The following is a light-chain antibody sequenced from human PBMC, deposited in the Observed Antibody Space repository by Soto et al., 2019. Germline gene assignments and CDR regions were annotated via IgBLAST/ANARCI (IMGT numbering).Light chain of an antibody. CDR1: QSVRNF. V-gene: IGKV3-11*01. CDR3: QQRRNWLT. J-gene: IGKJ4*01. Sequence: IVLTQSPATLSLSPGERATLSCRASQSVRNFLAWYQQKPGQAPRLLIYDASNRATGIPARFSGSGSGTDFTLTTSSLEPEDFAFYYCQQRRNWLTFGGGTKLEIK. CDR2: DAS.